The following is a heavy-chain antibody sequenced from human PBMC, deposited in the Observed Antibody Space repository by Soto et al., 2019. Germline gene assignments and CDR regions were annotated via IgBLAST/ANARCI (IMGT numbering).Heavy chain of an antibody. CDR2: MSHDGSNK. J-gene: IGHJ6*02. CDR3: AKDLSNGGIEGVDYYYGMDV. CDR1: GFTFSSSG. D-gene: IGHD2-15*01. V-gene: IGHV3-30*18. Sequence: QVKLVESGGGVVQPGMSLRLSCAASGFTFSSSGMHWVRQAPGKGLEWVAVMSHDGSNKFHADSVKGRFTISRDNSKNTLYLQMDSLRAEDTAVYYCAKDLSNGGIEGVDYYYGMDVWGQGTTVTVSS.